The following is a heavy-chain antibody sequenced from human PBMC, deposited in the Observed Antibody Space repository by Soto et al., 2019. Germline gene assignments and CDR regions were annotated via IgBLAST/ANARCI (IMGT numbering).Heavy chain of an antibody. D-gene: IGHD3-3*01. CDR2: INHSGST. Sequence: SETLSLTCAVYGGSLSGYYWSWVRQPPGKGLEWIGQINHSGSTNYNPSLKSRLTISVDTSKSQFSLMLISVTAADTAVYYCARGDFGVGPNWSQGTLVTVSS. CDR3: ARGDFGVGPN. CDR1: GGSLSGYY. J-gene: IGHJ4*02. V-gene: IGHV4-34*01.